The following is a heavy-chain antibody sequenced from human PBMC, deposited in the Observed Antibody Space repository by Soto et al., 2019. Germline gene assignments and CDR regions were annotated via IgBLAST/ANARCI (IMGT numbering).Heavy chain of an antibody. CDR2: ISYEGSTK. Sequence: QVHLVESGGGVVQPGRSLRLSCAASGFTFSSHAMHWVRQAPGKGLEWVAIISYEGSTKYYGDSVKGRFTISRDNSKKTLYLQMSSLRADDTAVYFCARHVASTVTTSDWIVTWGQGTLVTVSS. CDR1: GFTFSSHA. CDR3: ARHVASTVTTSDWIVT. J-gene: IGHJ5*02. D-gene: IGHD4-4*01. V-gene: IGHV3-30-3*01.